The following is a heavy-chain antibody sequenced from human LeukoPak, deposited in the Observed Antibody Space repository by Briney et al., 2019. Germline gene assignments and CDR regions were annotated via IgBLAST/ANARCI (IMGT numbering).Heavy chain of an antibody. CDR2: MYYSGST. J-gene: IGHJ4*02. D-gene: IGHD1-26*01. Sequence: SETLSLTCTVSGGSVSSYYWSWIRQPPGKGLEWIGYMYYSGSTNYNPSLKSRVTISVDTSKNQFSLKLSSVTAADTAVYYCARVRSGSYQRYFDYWGQGTLVTVSS. V-gene: IGHV4-59*02. CDR1: GGSVSSYY. CDR3: ARVRSGSYQRYFDY.